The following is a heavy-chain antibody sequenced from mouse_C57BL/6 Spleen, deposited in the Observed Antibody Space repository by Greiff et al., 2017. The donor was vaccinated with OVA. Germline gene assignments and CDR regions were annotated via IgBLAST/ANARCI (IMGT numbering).Heavy chain of an antibody. CDR3: TTDCYGSSYGFAY. CDR2: IDPENGDT. D-gene: IGHD1-1*01. J-gene: IGHJ3*01. Sequence: VQLQQSGAELVRPGASVKLSCTASGFNIKDDYMHWVKQRPEQGLEWIGWIDPENGDTEYASKFQGKATITADTSSNTAYLQLSSLTSEDTAVYYCTTDCYGSSYGFAYWGQGTLVTVSA. V-gene: IGHV14-4*01. CDR1: GFNIKDDY.